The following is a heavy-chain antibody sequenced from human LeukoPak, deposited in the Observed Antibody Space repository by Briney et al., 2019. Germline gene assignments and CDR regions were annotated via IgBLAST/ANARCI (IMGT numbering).Heavy chain of an antibody. CDR1: GFTFDDYG. D-gene: IGHD6-19*01. CDR2: INWNGDST. J-gene: IGHJ4*02. Sequence: GGSLRLSCAASGFTFDDYGMSWVRQAPGKGLEWVSGINWNGDSTGYADSVKGRFTISRDNAKNSLYLQMNSLRAEDTALYYSARGVGSGWYESECWGQGTLVTVSS. V-gene: IGHV3-20*04. CDR3: ARGVGSGWYESEC.